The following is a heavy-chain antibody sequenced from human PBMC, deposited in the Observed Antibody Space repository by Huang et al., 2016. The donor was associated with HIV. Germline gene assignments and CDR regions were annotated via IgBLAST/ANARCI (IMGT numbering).Heavy chain of an antibody. CDR1: GGTLSTYG. V-gene: IGHV1-69*13. CDR3: ARDSPESEGLRHFEY. J-gene: IGHJ4*02. Sequence: QVQLVQSGAEVKKPGSSVKVSCKASGGTLSTYGISWVRQARGQGLEWLGGIIPLFGTTHYAQKFQGRVTITADESTDTAYMELSRLRSDDTAVYYCARDSPESEGLRHFEYWGQGTLVTVSS. CDR2: IIPLFGTT.